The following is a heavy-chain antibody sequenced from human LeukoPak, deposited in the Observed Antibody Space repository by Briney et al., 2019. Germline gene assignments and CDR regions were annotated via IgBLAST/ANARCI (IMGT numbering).Heavy chain of an antibody. D-gene: IGHD3-10*01. CDR2: ISSNGDRT. V-gene: IGHV3-64*01. CDR3: ARETRRGDAFDI. J-gene: IGHJ3*02. Sequence: GGSLRLSCAASGFTFINYAMHGCGQPPGERREYCLVISSNGDRTYYANSVKGRLPISRDKSKNTVYLKMGSLRAEDMAVYYCARETRRGDAFDIWGQGTMVTVPS. CDR1: GFTFINYA.